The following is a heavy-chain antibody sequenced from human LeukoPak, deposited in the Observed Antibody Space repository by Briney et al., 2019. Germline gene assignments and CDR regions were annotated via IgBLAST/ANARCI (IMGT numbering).Heavy chain of an antibody. CDR3: ARESWNYYFDY. J-gene: IGHJ4*02. CDR1: GGSISSGGYY. V-gene: IGHV4-31*03. Sequence: PSETLSLTCTVSGGSISSGGYYWSWIRQHPGKGLEWIGYIYYSGSTYYNPSLKSRVTISVDTSKNQFSLKLSSVTAAGTAVYYCARESWNYYFDYWGQGTLVTVSS. CDR2: IYYSGST. D-gene: IGHD1-7*01.